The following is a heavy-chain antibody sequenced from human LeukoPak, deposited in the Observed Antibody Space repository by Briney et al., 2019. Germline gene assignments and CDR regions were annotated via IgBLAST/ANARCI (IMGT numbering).Heavy chain of an antibody. V-gene: IGHV3-11*05. CDR2: ISSTSSYR. CDR3: ARVGDSGGYNGDDI. CDR1: GFTFSDYY. J-gene: IGHJ3*02. Sequence: GGSLRLSCAASGFTFSDYYMSWIRQAPGKGLEWVSYISSTSSYRNYADSVKGRLTISRDNAKNSLYLQMNSLRAEDTAVYYCARVGDSGGYNGDDIWGQGTMVTVSS. D-gene: IGHD3-22*01.